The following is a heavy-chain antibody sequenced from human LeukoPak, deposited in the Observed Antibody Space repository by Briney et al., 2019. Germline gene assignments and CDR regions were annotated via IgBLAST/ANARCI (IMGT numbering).Heavy chain of an antibody. V-gene: IGHV3-21*04. Sequence: GGSLRLSCAASGFTFSSYNMNWVRQAPGKGLEWVSSITSGSSYIYYADSVKGRFTISRDNSKNTLYLQMNSLRAEDTAVYYCAKGPDAFDIWGQGTMVTVSS. CDR2: ITSGSSYI. CDR3: AKGPDAFDI. CDR1: GFTFSSYN. J-gene: IGHJ3*02.